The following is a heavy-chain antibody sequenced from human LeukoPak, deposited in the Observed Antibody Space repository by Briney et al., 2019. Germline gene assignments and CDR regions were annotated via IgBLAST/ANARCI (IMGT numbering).Heavy chain of an antibody. J-gene: IGHJ4*02. Sequence: PSETLSLTCTVSGGSLSSHYWSWIRQPPGKGLELIGHIYSTGTTYYSPSLNSRVTISLGTSRNQFSLKLTSVTAADTAVYYCARFSSDCSTASCYLTYWGQGILVTVSS. V-gene: IGHV4-59*11. CDR2: IYSTGTT. D-gene: IGHD2-2*01. CDR3: ARFSSDCSTASCYLTY. CDR1: GGSLSSHY.